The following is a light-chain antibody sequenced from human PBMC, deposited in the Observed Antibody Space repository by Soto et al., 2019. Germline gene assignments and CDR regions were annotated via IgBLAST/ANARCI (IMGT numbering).Light chain of an antibody. Sequence: DIVLTQSPGTLSLSPGERATLSCRASQSVSSSYLAWYQQKPGQAPRLLIYDASSRATGIPDRFSGSGSGTDFTLTISRLEPEDTAVYYCQQYGSAPPITFGQGTRLEI. CDR1: QSVSSSY. CDR3: QQYGSAPPIT. CDR2: DAS. V-gene: IGKV3-20*01. J-gene: IGKJ5*01.